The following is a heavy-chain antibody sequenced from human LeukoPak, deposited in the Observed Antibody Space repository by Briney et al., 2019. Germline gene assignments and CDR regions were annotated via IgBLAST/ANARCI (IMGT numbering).Heavy chain of an antibody. CDR2: MHHSGKA. D-gene: IGHD2-2*01. CDR1: GYSISSGYY. V-gene: IGHV4-38-2*02. CDR3: ARDWYCSSTSCHYYFEY. Sequence: PSETLSLTCAVSGYSISSGYYWGWIRQPPGKGLEWIGSMHHSGKAYYNPSLRSRVTISLDTSKNQLSVNLISVTAADTAVYYCARDWYCSSTSCHYYFEYWGQGTLVTVSS. J-gene: IGHJ4*02.